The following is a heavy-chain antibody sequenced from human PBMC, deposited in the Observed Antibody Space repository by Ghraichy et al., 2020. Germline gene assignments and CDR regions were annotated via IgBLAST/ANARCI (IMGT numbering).Heavy chain of an antibody. CDR3: ARDAYYYDSSGAPELGMDV. J-gene: IGHJ6*02. Sequence: GGSLRLSCSASGFIVNTVYMNWVRQAPGKGLEWVSVIYSGGSTNYADSVKGRCTISRDSSKNVVYLLMNSLRAEDTAVYYCARDAYYYDSSGAPELGMDVWG. D-gene: IGHD3-22*01. V-gene: IGHV3-66*01. CDR1: GFIVNTVY. CDR2: IYSGGST.